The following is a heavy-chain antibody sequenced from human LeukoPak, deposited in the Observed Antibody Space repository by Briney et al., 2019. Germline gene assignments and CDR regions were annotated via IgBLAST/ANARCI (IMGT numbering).Heavy chain of an antibody. Sequence: SVKVSCKASGGTFSSYAISWVRQAPGQGLEWMGGIIPIFGTANYAQKFQGRVTITADESTSTAYMELSSLRSEDTAVYYCARVSKKRIVVVPAPMAYYYYMDVWGKGTTVTVSS. J-gene: IGHJ6*03. V-gene: IGHV1-69*01. D-gene: IGHD2-2*01. CDR1: GGTFSSYA. CDR2: IIPIFGTA. CDR3: ARVSKKRIVVVPAPMAYYYYMDV.